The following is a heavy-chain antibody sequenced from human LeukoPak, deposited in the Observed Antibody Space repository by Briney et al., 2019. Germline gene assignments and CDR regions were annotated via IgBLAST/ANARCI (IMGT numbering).Heavy chain of an antibody. CDR1: GFTFSSYA. V-gene: IGHV3-30*04. D-gene: IGHD6-13*01. CDR3: ARGAHRIAAASKIDY. CDR2: ISYDGSNK. J-gene: IGHJ4*02. Sequence: GGSLRLSCAASGFTFSSYAMHWVRQAPGKGLEWVAVISYDGSNKYYADSVRGRFTISRDNSKNTLYLQMNSLRAEDTAVYYCARGAHRIAAASKIDYWGQGTLVTVSS.